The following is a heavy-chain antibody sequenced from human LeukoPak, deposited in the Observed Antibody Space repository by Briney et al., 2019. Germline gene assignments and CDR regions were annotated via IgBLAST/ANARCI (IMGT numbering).Heavy chain of an antibody. J-gene: IGHJ6*03. CDR2: ISYDGSNK. CDR3: AKDLRSYYYMDV. CDR1: GFTFSNYW. V-gene: IGHV3-30*18. Sequence: PGGSLRLSCAASGFTFSNYWMSWVRQAPGKGLEWVAVISYDGSNKYYADSVKGRFTISRDNSKNTLYLQMNSLRAEDTAVYYCAKDLRSYYYMDVWGKGTTVTVSS.